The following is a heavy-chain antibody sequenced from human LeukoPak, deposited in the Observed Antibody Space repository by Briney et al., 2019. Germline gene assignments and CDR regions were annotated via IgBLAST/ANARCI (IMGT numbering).Heavy chain of an antibody. V-gene: IGHV1-2*02. CDR1: GYTFTSYD. J-gene: IGHJ4*02. D-gene: IGHD3-22*01. CDR3: AISYYYDSSGYYLTQRIFDY. Sequence: GASVKVSCKASGYTFTSYDINWVRQATGQGLEWMGWINPNSGGTNYAQKFQGRVTMTRDTSISTAYMELSRLRSDDTAVYYCAISYYYDSSGYYLTQRIFDYWGQGTLVTVSS. CDR2: INPNSGGT.